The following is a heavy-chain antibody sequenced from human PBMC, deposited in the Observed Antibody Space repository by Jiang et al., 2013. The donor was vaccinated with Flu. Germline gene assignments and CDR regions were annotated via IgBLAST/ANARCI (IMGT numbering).Heavy chain of an antibody. CDR3: ATPPLCTNGVCSDY. CDR2: INHSGST. D-gene: IGHD2-8*01. V-gene: IGHV4-34*01. Sequence: TLSLTCAVYGGSVQWLLLELDPPAPRKGLERIGEINHSGSTNYNPSLKSRVTISVDTSKNQFSLKLSSVTAADTAVYYCATPPLCTNGVCSDYWGQGTLVTVSS. CDR1: GGSVQWLL. J-gene: IGHJ4*02.